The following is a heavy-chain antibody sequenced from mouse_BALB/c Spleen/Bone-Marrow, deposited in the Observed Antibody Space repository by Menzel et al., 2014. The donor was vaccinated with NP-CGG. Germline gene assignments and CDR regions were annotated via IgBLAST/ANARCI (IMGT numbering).Heavy chain of an antibody. CDR2: IYPGDGDT. V-gene: IGHV1-82*01. J-gene: IGHJ4*01. D-gene: IGHD4-1*02. CDR3: ARPLNWDPYAMDY. Sequence: QVQLKESGPELVKPGASVKISCKASGYAFSSSWMNWVKQRPGQGLEWIGRIYPGDGDTKYNGKFKGKATLTADKSSSTAYIQLSSLTSVDSAVYFCARPLNWDPYAMDYWGRGTSVTVSS. CDR1: GYAFSSSW.